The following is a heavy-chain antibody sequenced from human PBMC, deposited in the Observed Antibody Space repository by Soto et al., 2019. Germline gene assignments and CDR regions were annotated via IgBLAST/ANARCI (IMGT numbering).Heavy chain of an antibody. CDR3: SRGRRTAVTIDY. D-gene: IGHD4-17*01. V-gene: IGHV4-59*08. Sequence: SETLSLTCTVSGGSITSYYWTWIRQPPGKGLEWIGYIYYSGSTNYNPSLKSRVTISVDTSKNQFSLKLSSVTAADTAVYYCSRGRRTAVTIDYWGQGPLVTVSS. CDR1: GGSITSYY. CDR2: IYYSGST. J-gene: IGHJ4*02.